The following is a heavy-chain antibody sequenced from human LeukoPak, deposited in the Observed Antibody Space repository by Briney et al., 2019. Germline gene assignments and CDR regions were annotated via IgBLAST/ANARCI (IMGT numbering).Heavy chain of an antibody. Sequence: SETLSLTCTVSGGSISTYYWNWIRQPPGKGLEWIGYIYHSGSTNYNPSLQSRVTISVGTSKNQFSLNLNSVTAADTAVYYCARGGAARLHFQNWGQGTLVTVSS. J-gene: IGHJ1*01. CDR3: ARGGAARLHFQN. D-gene: IGHD6-6*01. CDR1: GGSISTYY. CDR2: IYHSGST. V-gene: IGHV4-59*01.